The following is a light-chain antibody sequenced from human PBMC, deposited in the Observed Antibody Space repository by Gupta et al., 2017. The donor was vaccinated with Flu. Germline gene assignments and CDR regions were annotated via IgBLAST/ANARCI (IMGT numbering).Light chain of an antibody. CDR2: KAS. CDR3: QQDNSYSQYS. Sequence: DIQLTQSPSTLSASVGDRVTITCRASQSISSWLAWYQQKPGKAPKLLIYKASSLESGVPSRFSGSGSGTEFTLTISSLQLNDFATYYFQQDNSYSQYSFGQGTKLEIK. J-gene: IGKJ2*03. V-gene: IGKV1-5*03. CDR1: QSISSW.